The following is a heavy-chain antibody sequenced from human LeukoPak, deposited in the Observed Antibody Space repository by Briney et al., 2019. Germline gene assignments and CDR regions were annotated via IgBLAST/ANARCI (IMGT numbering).Heavy chain of an antibody. Sequence: ASVKVSCKASGYTFTSYGISWVRQAPGQGPEWMGWISAYNGNTNYAQKLQGRVTMTTDTSTSTAYMELRSLRSDDTAVYYCARDRKYYYGSGSHYYFDYWGQGTLVTVSS. J-gene: IGHJ4*02. V-gene: IGHV1-18*01. CDR2: ISAYNGNT. CDR1: GYTFTSYG. D-gene: IGHD3-10*01. CDR3: ARDRKYYYGSGSHYYFDY.